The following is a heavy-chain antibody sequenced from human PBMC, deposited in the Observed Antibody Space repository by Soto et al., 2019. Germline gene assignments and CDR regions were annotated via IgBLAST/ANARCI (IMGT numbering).Heavy chain of an antibody. CDR2: INHSGST. CDR1: GGSFSGYY. J-gene: IGHJ4*02. Sequence: SETLSLTCAVYGGSFSGYYWSWIRQPPGKGLEWIGEINHSGSTNYNPSLKSRVTISVDTSKNQFSLKLSSVTAADTAVYYCAGYCSGGSCPNFDYWGQGTLVTVS. D-gene: IGHD2-15*01. V-gene: IGHV4-34*01. CDR3: AGYCSGGSCPNFDY.